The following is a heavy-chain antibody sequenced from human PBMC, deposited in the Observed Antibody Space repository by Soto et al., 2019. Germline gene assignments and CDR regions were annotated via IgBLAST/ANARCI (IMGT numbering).Heavy chain of an antibody. J-gene: IGHJ5*02. CDR1: GFTFSSYW. CDR3: ARDPRSHLRDYWFDP. Sequence: GGSLRLSCAASGFTFSSYWMHWVRQAPGKGLVWVSRINSDGSSTSYADSVKGRFTISRDNAKNTLYLQMNSLRAEDTAVYYCARDPRSHLRDYWFDPWGQGTLVTVSS. CDR2: INSDGSST. D-gene: IGHD4-17*01. V-gene: IGHV3-74*01.